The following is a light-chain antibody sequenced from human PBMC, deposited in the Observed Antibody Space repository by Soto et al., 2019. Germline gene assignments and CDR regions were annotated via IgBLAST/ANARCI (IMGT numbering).Light chain of an antibody. CDR1: QSVFFSSNNKNY. Sequence: DIVMTQSPDSLAVSLGERATINCKSSQSVFFSSNNKNYLAWYQQKPGQPPKLLIYWASTRESGVPNRFSGSGAGTDFTLTISSLQAEDVAVYYCQQAYSTPITCGQGTRLEIK. V-gene: IGKV4-1*01. CDR3: QQAYSTPIT. CDR2: WAS. J-gene: IGKJ5*01.